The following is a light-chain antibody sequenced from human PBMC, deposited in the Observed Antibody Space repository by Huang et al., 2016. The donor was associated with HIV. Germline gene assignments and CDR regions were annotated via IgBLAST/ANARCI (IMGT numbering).Light chain of an antibody. V-gene: IGKV1-33*01. Sequence: DIQMTQSPSSLSASVGDRVTITCRASQDISNYLNWYQQKPGKAPKLLIYDASNLETGVPSRFSGSGSGTDFTFTISSLRPEDIATYYCQQYDNLPWTFGQGTKVEIK. CDR2: DAS. CDR1: QDISNY. CDR3: QQYDNLPWT. J-gene: IGKJ1*01.